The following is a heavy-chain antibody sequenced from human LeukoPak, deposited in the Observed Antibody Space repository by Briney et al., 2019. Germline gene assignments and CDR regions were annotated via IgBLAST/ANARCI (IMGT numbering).Heavy chain of an antibody. V-gene: IGHV4-34*01. Sequence: SETLSLTCAVYGGSFGGYYWNWIRQPPGKGLEWIGEINHSGSSNYNPSLKSRITISVDTPKNHFSLNLSSVTAADTSVYYCARASIVGAKRTRSGTFDLWGQGTMVTVSS. CDR3: ARASIVGAKRTRSGTFDL. CDR1: GGSFGGYY. CDR2: INHSGSS. J-gene: IGHJ3*01. D-gene: IGHD1-26*01.